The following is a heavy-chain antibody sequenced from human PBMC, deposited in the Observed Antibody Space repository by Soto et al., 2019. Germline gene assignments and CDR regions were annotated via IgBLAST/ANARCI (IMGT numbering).Heavy chain of an antibody. D-gene: IGHD4-17*01. CDR3: ATLNYGGDDC. J-gene: IGHJ4*02. V-gene: IGHV3-30*03. CDR2: IPYDGSYK. Sequence: QVQLVESGGGVVQPGRSLRLSCAASGLTFSTYGMHWVRQAPGKGLECVAIIPYDGSYKYYVDSVKGRFTISRDNSMNTLYLQMDSLRAEDTAVYYCATLNYGGDDCWGQGTLVTVSS. CDR1: GLTFSTYG.